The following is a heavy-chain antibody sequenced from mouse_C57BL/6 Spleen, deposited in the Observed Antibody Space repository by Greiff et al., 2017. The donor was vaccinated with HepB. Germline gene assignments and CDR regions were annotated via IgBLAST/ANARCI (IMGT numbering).Heavy chain of an antibody. CDR3: ARNYDYVRRYFDV. CDR1: GFTFSDYG. CDR2: ISSGSSTI. Sequence: EVKLVESGGGLVKPGGSLKLSCAASGFTFSDYGMHWVRQAPEKGLEWVAYISSGSSTIYYADTVKGRFTISRDNAKNTLFLQMTSLRSEDTAMYYCARNYDYVRRYFDVWGTGTTVTVSS. J-gene: IGHJ1*03. D-gene: IGHD2-4*01. V-gene: IGHV5-17*01.